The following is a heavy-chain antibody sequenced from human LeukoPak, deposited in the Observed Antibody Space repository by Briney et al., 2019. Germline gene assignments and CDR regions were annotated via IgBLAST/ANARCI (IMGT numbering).Heavy chain of an antibody. J-gene: IGHJ3*02. CDR1: GYTFTSYG. D-gene: IGHD3-22*01. CDR3: ARTLLRQDIFGAFDI. CDR2: ISAYNGNT. V-gene: IGHV1-18*01. Sequence: ASVKVSCKASGYTFTSYGISWVRQAPGQGLEWMGWISAYNGNTNYAQKLQGRVTMSTDTSTSTGYMELSSLRSEDTAVYYCARTLLRQDIFGAFDIWGQGTMVTVSS.